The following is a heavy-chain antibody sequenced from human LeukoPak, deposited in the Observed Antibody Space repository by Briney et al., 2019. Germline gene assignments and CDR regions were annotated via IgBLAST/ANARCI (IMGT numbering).Heavy chain of an antibody. J-gene: IGHJ4*02. Sequence: PSETLSLTCTVSGVSINTYYWSWIRQPPGKGLEWIGYVYYSGVTNYNPSLKSRVSMSLGTSKSQFSLKLSSVTAADTAVYYCASQLGGTTFHWGQGTLVTVSS. CDR1: GVSINTYY. D-gene: IGHD1-1*01. CDR2: VYYSGVT. CDR3: ASQLGGTTFH. V-gene: IGHV4-59*01.